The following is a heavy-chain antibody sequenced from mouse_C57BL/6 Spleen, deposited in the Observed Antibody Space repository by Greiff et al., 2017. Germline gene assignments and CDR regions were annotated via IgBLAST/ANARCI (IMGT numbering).Heavy chain of an antibody. Sequence: QVHVKQPGAELVKPGASVKLSCKASGYTFTSYWMHWVKQRPGQGLEWIGMIHPNSGSTNYNEKFKSKATLTVDKSSSTAYMQLSSLTSEDSAVYYCARGDPYYAMDYWGQGTSVTVSS. CDR2: IHPNSGST. V-gene: IGHV1-64*01. CDR1: GYTFTSYW. CDR3: ARGDPYYAMDY. J-gene: IGHJ4*01.